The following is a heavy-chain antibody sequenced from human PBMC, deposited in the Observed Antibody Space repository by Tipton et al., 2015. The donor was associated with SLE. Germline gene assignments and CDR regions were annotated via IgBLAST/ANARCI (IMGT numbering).Heavy chain of an antibody. CDR2: VFYSGNT. D-gene: IGHD4-11*01. V-gene: IGHV4-39*07. CDR1: GGSISSSNYC. J-gene: IGHJ5*02. Sequence: TLSLTCTVSGGSISSSNYCWGWIRQSPGKGLEWIGNVFYSGNTYYNPSLRSRVVISVDTSKNQFSLKLNSVTAADTAVYYCARRSDDYSNWFDPWGQGTQVTVSS. CDR3: ARRSDDYSNWFDP.